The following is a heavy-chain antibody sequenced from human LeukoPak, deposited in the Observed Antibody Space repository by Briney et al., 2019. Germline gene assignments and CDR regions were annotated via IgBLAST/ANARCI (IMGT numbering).Heavy chain of an antibody. J-gene: IGHJ3*02. V-gene: IGHV3-48*04. CDR3: AKVLGRDTVVAATDDAFDI. D-gene: IGHD2-15*01. Sequence: PPGGSLRLSCAASGFTFSSYSMNWVRQAPGKGLEWVSYISSSSSTIYYADSVKGRFTISRDNAKNSLYLQMNSLRAEDTAVYYCAKVLGRDTVVAATDDAFDIWGQGTMVTVSS. CDR2: ISSSSSTI. CDR1: GFTFSSYS.